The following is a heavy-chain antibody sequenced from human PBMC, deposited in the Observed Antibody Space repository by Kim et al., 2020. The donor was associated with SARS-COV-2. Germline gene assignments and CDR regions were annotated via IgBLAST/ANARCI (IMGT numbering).Heavy chain of an antibody. D-gene: IGHD3-9*01. V-gene: IGHV4-39*01. J-gene: IGHJ4*02. CDR2: IYYSGNT. Sequence: SETLSLTCTVSSGSISSDDYYWGWIRQPPGKGLEWIGSIYYSGNTYSNPSLKSRVTISADTSKNQFSLKLSSVTAADTAVYYCARQTGYNSSSTHIVYWGEGTLVTVPS. CDR1: SGSISSDDYY. CDR3: ARQTGYNSSSTHIVY.